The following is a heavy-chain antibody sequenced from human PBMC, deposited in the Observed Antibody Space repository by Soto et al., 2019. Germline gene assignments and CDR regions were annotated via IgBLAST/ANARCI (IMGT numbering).Heavy chain of an antibody. CDR1: GFSLSTSGRG. Sequence: SGPTLVNPTQTLTLTCAFSGFSLSTSGRGVGWIRQPPGKALEWLALIYWNDDERYSPSLKNRLTITKDTSKNQVVLTMTNMDPVDTATYYCAHRGYGDYPRDNWFDPWGQGTLVTVSS. J-gene: IGHJ5*02. V-gene: IGHV2-5*01. CDR3: AHRGYGDYPRDNWFDP. CDR2: IYWNDDE. D-gene: IGHD4-17*01.